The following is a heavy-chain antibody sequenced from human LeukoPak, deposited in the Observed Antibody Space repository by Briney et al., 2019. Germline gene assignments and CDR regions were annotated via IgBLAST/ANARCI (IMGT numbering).Heavy chain of an antibody. Sequence: PSETLSLTCTVSGGSISSGSYYWSWIRQPAGKGLEWIGRIYTSGSTNFNPSLKSRVTISVDTSKNQFSLKLSSVTAADTAVYYCARGEGGLGAAFDIWGQGTMVTVSS. CDR3: ARGEGGLGAAFDI. CDR1: GGSISSGSYY. D-gene: IGHD3-16*01. V-gene: IGHV4-61*02. CDR2: IYTSGST. J-gene: IGHJ3*02.